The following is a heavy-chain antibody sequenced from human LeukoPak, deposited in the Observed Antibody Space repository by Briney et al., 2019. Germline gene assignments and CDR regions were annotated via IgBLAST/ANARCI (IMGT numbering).Heavy chain of an antibody. Sequence: SETLSLTCTVSGYSISSGYYWGWIRQPPGKGPEWIGEINHSGSTNYNPSLKSRVTISVDTSRNQFSLKLSSVTAADTAVYYCARRGYYDSSGYSQYYFDYWGQGTLVTVSS. CDR2: INHSGST. J-gene: IGHJ4*02. CDR3: ARRGYYDSSGYSQYYFDY. CDR1: GYSISSGYY. D-gene: IGHD3-22*01. V-gene: IGHV4-38-2*02.